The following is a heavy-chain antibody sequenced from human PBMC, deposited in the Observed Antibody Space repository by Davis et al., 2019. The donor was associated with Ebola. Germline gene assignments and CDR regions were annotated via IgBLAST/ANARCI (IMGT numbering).Heavy chain of an antibody. D-gene: IGHD3-10*01. CDR3: VKDEQLWCGELLYRPDAFDI. Sequence: PGGSLRLSCSASGFTFSSYAMHWVRQAPGKGLEYVSAISSNGGSTYYADSVKGRFTISRDNSKNTLYLQMSSLRAEDTAVYYCVKDEQLWCGELLYRPDAFDIWGQGTMVTVSS. V-gene: IGHV3-64D*06. J-gene: IGHJ3*02. CDR2: ISSNGGST. CDR1: GFTFSSYA.